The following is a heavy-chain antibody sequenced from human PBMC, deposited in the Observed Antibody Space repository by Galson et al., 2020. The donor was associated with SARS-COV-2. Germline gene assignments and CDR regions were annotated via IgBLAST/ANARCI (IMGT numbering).Heavy chain of an antibody. Sequence: SETLSLTCTVSGGSISSSSYYWGWIRQPPGKGLEWIGSIYYSGSTYYNPSLKSRVTISVDTSKNQFSLKLSSVTAADTAVYYCARGRLVGATPWGAESNWFDPWGQGTLVTVSS. V-gene: IGHV4-39*01. D-gene: IGHD1-26*01. CDR3: ARGRLVGATPWGAESNWFDP. CDR1: GGSISSSSYY. J-gene: IGHJ5*02. CDR2: IYYSGST.